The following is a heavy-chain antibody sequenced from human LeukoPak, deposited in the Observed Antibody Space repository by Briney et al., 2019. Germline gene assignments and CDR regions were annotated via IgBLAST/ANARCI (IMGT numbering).Heavy chain of an antibody. CDR2: IYSGGST. CDR1: GFIVSSNY. D-gene: IGHD2-21*02. J-gene: IGHJ4*02. CDR3: ARVLLREYFDY. V-gene: IGHV3-53*01. Sequence: GGSLRLSCAASGFIVSSNYMSWVRQAPGKGLEWVSVIYSGGSTYCADSVKGRFTISRDNSKNTLYLQMNSLRAEDTAIYYCARVLLREYFDYWGQGTLVTVSS.